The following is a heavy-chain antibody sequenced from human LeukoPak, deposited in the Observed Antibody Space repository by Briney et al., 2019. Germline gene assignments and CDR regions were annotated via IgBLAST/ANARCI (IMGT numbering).Heavy chain of an antibody. CDR2: INTDTRGT. D-gene: IGHD3-16*01. CDR3: ARAGAYRFDY. Sequence: GGSLRLSCGASGFXFTDYWIHWVRQAPGKGLVWVSIINTDTRGTYYADSVKGRFTISRDNAKNTLSLQMNSLRAEDTAVYYCARAGAYRFDYWGQGTLVTVSS. J-gene: IGHJ4*02. V-gene: IGHV3-74*01. CDR1: GFXFTDYW.